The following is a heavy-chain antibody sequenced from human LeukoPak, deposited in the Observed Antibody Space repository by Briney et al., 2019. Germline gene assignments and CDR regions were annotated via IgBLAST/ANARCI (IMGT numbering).Heavy chain of an antibody. Sequence: GRSLRLSCAASGFTFNNYAMNWVRQAPGKGLEWVSAISGSGGSTDYADSVKGRFTISRDNSENTLYLQMNSLRAEDTAVYYCAKSTGGYTGYFDLWGRGTLVTVSS. D-gene: IGHD5-18*01. CDR2: ISGSGGST. CDR3: AKSTGGYTGYFDL. V-gene: IGHV3-23*01. CDR1: GFTFNNYA. J-gene: IGHJ2*01.